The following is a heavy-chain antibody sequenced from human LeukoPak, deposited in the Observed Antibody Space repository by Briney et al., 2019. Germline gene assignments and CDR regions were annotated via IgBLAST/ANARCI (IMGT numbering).Heavy chain of an antibody. D-gene: IGHD5-24*01. V-gene: IGHV1-2*02. CDR3: ARVERWLQFGLDY. CDR1: GYTFTGYY. Sequence: ASVKVSCKASGYTFTGYYMHWVRQAPGQGLEWMGWINPNSGGTNYARKFQGRVTMTRDTSISTAYMELSRLRSDDTAVYYCARVERWLQFGLDYWGQGTLATVSS. J-gene: IGHJ4*02. CDR2: INPNSGGT.